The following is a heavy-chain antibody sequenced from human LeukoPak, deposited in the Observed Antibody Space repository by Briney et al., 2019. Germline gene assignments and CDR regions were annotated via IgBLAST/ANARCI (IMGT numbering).Heavy chain of an antibody. D-gene: IGHD3-16*02. V-gene: IGHV1-18*01. CDR2: ISAYNGNT. CDR1: GYTFTSYG. J-gene: IGHJ4*02. CDR3: ATDLHFCDYVWGSYRCKDY. Sequence: GASVKVSCKASGYTFTSYGISWVRQAPGQGLEWMGWISAYNGNTNYAQKLQGRVTMTEDTSTDTAYMELSSLRSEDTAVYYCATDLHFCDYVWGSYRCKDYWGQGTLVTVSS.